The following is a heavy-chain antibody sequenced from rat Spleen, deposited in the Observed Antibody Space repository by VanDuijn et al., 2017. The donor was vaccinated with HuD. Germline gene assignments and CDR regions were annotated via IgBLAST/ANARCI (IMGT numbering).Heavy chain of an antibody. Sequence: EVRLVESGGGLVRPGRSLQLSCAASGFTFSDYNMAWVRQAPKKGLEWVATISYDGSSTYYRNSVKGRFTISRDNAKSTLYLQMDSLRSEDTATYYCTTENYWFAYWGQGTLVTVSS. CDR3: TTENYWFAY. J-gene: IGHJ3*01. CDR2: ISYDGSST. CDR1: GFTFSDYN. D-gene: IGHD1-10*01. V-gene: IGHV5-7*01.